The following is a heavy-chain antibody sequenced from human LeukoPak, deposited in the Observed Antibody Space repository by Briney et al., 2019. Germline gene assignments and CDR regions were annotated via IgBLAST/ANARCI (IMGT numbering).Heavy chain of an antibody. J-gene: IGHJ6*04. CDR2: ISSSSSYM. D-gene: IGHD3-10*02. CDR3: AELGITMIGGV. CDR1: GFTFSSYS. Sequence: PGGSLRLSCAASGFTFSSYSMNWVRQAPGKGLEWVSSISSSSSYMYYADSVKGRFTISRDNAKNSLYLQMNSLRAEDTAVYYCAELGITMIGGVWGKGTTVTISS. V-gene: IGHV3-21*01.